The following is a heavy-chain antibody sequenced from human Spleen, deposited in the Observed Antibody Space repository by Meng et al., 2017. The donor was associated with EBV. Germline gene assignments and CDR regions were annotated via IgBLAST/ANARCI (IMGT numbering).Heavy chain of an antibody. D-gene: IGHD6-19*01. CDR3: ARVGAVAGTEDY. CDR1: GFSVSNYW. CDR2: IKSDGSTT. V-gene: IGHV3-74*01. Sequence: VLLVVSGVGLAQTWRCLRLSCEVSGFSVSNYWMTWVRQVPGKGLVWVSRIKSDGSTTVYAVSVKGRFTISRDNAKNTLYLQMNSLRADDTAVYYCARVGAVAGTEDYWGQGTLVTVSS. J-gene: IGHJ4*02.